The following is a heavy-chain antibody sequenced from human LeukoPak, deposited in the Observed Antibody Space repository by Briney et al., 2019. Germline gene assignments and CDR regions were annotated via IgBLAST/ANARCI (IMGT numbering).Heavy chain of an antibody. CDR1: GYTFTSYD. CDR2: FDPEDGET. J-gene: IGHJ3*02. CDR3: ATATPVTTFAFDI. Sequence: ASVKVSCKASGYTFTSYDINWVRQATGQGLEWMGGFDPEDGETIYPQKFQGRVTMTEDTSTDTAYMELSSLRSEDTAVYYCATATPVTTFAFDIWGQGTMVTVSS. V-gene: IGHV1-24*01. D-gene: IGHD4-17*01.